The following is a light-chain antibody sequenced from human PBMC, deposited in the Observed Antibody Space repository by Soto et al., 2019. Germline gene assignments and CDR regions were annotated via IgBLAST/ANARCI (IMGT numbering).Light chain of an antibody. CDR2: DAS. CDR1: QSSSSW. V-gene: IGKV1-5*01. CDR3: QQYNSYPWT. J-gene: IGKJ1*01. Sequence: DIQMTQSPSTLSASVGDRVTITCRASQSSSSWLAWYQQKPGKAPKLLIYDASSLESGVPSRFSGSGSGTEFILTTSSLQPDDFATYYCQQYNSYPWTFGQGTKVEIK.